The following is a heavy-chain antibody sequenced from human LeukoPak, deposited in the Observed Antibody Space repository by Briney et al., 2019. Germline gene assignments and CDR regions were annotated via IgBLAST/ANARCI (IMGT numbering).Heavy chain of an antibody. D-gene: IGHD5-12*01. V-gene: IGHV3-21*01. Sequence: GGSLRLSCAASGFTFSNYWMSWVRQAPGKGLEWVSSISSSSSYIYYADSVKGRFTISRDNAKNSLYLQMNSLRAEDTAAYYCARDRQVATKDYWGQGALVTVSS. J-gene: IGHJ4*02. CDR1: GFTFSNYW. CDR2: ISSSSSYI. CDR3: ARDRQVATKDY.